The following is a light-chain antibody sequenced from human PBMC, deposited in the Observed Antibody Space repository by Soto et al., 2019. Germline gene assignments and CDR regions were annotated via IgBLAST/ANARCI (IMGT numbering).Light chain of an antibody. CDR2: GAS. CDR1: QSVSSNY. Sequence: IELTPSTGTLPFSLVERATLSCSASQSVSSNYLAWYHQKPGQAPRLLIYGASSRATGIPDRFSGSGSGTDFTLTISRLEPEDFAVYYCQQYGSSPVTFGQGTRLEIK. V-gene: IGKV3-20*01. J-gene: IGKJ5*01. CDR3: QQYGSSPVT.